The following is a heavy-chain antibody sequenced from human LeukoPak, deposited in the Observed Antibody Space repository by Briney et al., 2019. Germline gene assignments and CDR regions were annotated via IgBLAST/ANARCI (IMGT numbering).Heavy chain of an antibody. V-gene: IGHV4-61*01. CDR1: GGSVSSGSYY. CDR3: ARGRYCGGDCYSKWFDP. J-gene: IGHJ5*02. Sequence: SETLSLTCTVSGGSVSSGSYYWSWIRQPPGKGLEWIGYIYYSGSTNYNPSLKSRVTISVETSKNQFSLKLSSVTAADTAVYYCARGRYCGGDCYSKWFDPWGQGTLVTVSS. D-gene: IGHD2-21*02. CDR2: IYYSGST.